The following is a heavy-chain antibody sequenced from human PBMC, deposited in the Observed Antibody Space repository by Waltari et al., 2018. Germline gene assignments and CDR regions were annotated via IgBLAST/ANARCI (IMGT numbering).Heavy chain of an antibody. Sequence: QVQLQQSGPGLVKPSQTLSLTCAISGDSVSSNSAAWTWIRQSPSRGLEWLGRTYYSSKWYNDYAVSVKSRITINPDTSKNQFSLQLNSVTPEDTAVYYCARTPVYDFWSGSLFDYWGQGTLVTVSS. V-gene: IGHV6-1*01. D-gene: IGHD3-3*01. J-gene: IGHJ4*02. CDR2: TYYSSKWYN. CDR1: GDSVSSNSAA. CDR3: ARTPVYDFWSGSLFDY.